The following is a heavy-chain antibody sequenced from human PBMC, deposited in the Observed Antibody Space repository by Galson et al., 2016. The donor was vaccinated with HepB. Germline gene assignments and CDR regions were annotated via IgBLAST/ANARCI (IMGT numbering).Heavy chain of an antibody. CDR2: ISYDGSNR. D-gene: IGHD5-24*01. CDR3: ASVENFDY. V-gene: IGHV3-30*19. J-gene: IGHJ4*02. CDR1: GLTVSSNY. Sequence: SLRLSCAASGLTVSSNYMSWVRQAPGKGLEWVSVISYDGSNRYYADSVKGRFTISRDNSKNTLYLQMNSLRPEDTAVYYCASVENFDYWGQGTLVTVSS.